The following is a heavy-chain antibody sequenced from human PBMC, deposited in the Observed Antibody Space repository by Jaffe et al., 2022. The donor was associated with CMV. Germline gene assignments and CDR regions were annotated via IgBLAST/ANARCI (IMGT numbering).Heavy chain of an antibody. D-gene: IGHD3-22*01. CDR2: ISGGGGST. CDR3: AKGQESSSFYLVSDAFDM. J-gene: IGHJ3*02. V-gene: IGHV3-23*04. CDR1: GFTFNNYA. Sequence: EVQLVESGGGLVQPGGSLRLSCEASGFTFNNYAMSWVRQAPGKGLEWVSAISGGGGSTYYADSVKGRFTISRDNSKNTLSLQMNSLRAEDTAVFYCAKGQESSSFYLVSDAFDMWGQGTMVTVSS.